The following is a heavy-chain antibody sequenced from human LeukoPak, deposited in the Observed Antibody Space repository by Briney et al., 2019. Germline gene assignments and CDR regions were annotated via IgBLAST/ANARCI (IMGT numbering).Heavy chain of an antibody. Sequence: SQTLSLTCAVSGGSISSGGYSWSWIRQPPGKGLEWIGYIYHSGSTYYNPSLKSRVTISVDRSKNQFSLKLTSVTAADTAVYYCAREEAAGYFDYWGQGTLVTVSS. CDR2: IYHSGST. V-gene: IGHV4-30-2*01. CDR1: GGSISSGGYS. J-gene: IGHJ4*02. D-gene: IGHD6-13*01. CDR3: AREEAAGYFDY.